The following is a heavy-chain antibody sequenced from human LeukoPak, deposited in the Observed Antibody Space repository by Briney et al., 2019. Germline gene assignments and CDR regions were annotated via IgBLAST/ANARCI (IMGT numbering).Heavy chain of an antibody. CDR2: IYYSGYT. Sequence: PSETLSLTCTVCGGSISSYYWSWIRQPPGKGLEWIGYIYYSGYTNYNPSLKSRVTISVDTSKNQFSLKLSSVTAADTAVYYCARTTMVRGTYYMDVWGKGTTVTISS. J-gene: IGHJ6*03. D-gene: IGHD3-10*01. CDR3: ARTTMVRGTYYMDV. CDR1: GGSISSYY. V-gene: IGHV4-59*01.